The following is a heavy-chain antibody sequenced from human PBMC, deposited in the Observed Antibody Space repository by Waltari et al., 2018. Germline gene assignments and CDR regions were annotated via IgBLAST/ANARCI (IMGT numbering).Heavy chain of an antibody. CDR3: ARDWAYGFDV. Sequence: EVRLVESGGGLVQPGGSLRLSCTASGFDFSNQWMSWVRQAPGKGPEWGANIRPDDGESFYVDSGKGRFTISRDNAKKSLYLQMNSLRVEDTALYYCARDWAYGFDVWGQGTTVSVSS. CDR1: GFDFSNQW. D-gene: IGHD7-27*01. CDR2: IRPDDGES. V-gene: IGHV3-7*01. J-gene: IGHJ3*01.